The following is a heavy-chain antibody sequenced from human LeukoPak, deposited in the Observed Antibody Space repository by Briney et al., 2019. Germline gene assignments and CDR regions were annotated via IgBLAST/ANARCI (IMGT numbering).Heavy chain of an antibody. J-gene: IGHJ6*03. Sequence: PGGSLRLSCAASGFTFSSYSMNWVRQAPGKGLEWVSSISSSSSYIYYADSVKGRFTISRDNAKNSLYLQMNSLRAEDTAVYYCARDLAEDGVYYYYMDVWGKGTTVTISS. V-gene: IGHV3-21*01. CDR1: GFTFSSYS. D-gene: IGHD2-15*01. CDR2: ISSSSSYI. CDR3: ARDLAEDGVYYYYMDV.